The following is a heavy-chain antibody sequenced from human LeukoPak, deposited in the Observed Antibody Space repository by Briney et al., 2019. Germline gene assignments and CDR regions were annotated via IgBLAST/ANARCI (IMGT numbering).Heavy chain of an antibody. J-gene: IGHJ4*02. CDR3: VASRGVTRAKTEY. D-gene: IGHD3-10*01. CDR1: GDSISSSA. Sequence: PGGFLRLSYAASGDSISSSAMGWVRQAPGKGLEWVSAISGSGGNTFYADSVKGRFTISRDNSKNTLYLKMNSLRAEDTAVYYCVASRGVTRAKTEYWGQGTLVTVSS. CDR2: ISGSGGNT. V-gene: IGHV3-23*01.